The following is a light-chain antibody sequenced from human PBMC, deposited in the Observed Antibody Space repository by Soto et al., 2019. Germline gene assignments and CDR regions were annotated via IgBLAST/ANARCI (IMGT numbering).Light chain of an antibody. CDR3: RSFAASNTCV. Sequence: QSALTQPPSASGSPGQSVTISCTGTSSDVGAYNYVSWYQQHAGKAPKLVIYEVTKRPSGVPDRFSGSKSANTASLTVSGLQAEDEADYCCRSFAASNTCVFGGGAELTVL. CDR2: EVT. CDR1: SSDVGAYNY. V-gene: IGLV2-8*01. J-gene: IGLJ3*02.